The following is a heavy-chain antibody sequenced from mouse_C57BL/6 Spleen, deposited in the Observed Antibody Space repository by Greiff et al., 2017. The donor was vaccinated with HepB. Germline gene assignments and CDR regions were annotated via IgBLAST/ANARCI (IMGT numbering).Heavy chain of an antibody. V-gene: IGHV5-4*01. CDR3: AREIYYGNYGGAWFAY. D-gene: IGHD2-1*01. Sequence: EVMLVESGGGLVKPGGSLKLSCAASGFTFSSYAMSWVRQTPEKRLEWVATISDGGSYTYYPDNVKGRFTISRDNAKNNLYLQMSHLKSEDTAMYYCAREIYYGNYGGAWFAYWGQGTLVTVSA. J-gene: IGHJ3*01. CDR1: GFTFSSYA. CDR2: ISDGGSYT.